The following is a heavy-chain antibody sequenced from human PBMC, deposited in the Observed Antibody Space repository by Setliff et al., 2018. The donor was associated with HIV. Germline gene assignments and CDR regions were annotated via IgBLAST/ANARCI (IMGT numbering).Heavy chain of an antibody. Sequence: SVKVSCKASGGTFNKFAISWVRQAPGQGLEWMGGIIPMTGTANYAQKFQGRVTITADESTSTAYMEVSSLRSEDTAVYYCAKTQGYCSGGTCYGYWFDPWGQGTLVTVSS. J-gene: IGHJ5*02. CDR1: GGTFNKFA. CDR2: IIPMTGTA. D-gene: IGHD2-15*01. CDR3: AKTQGYCSGGTCYGYWFDP. V-gene: IGHV1-69*13.